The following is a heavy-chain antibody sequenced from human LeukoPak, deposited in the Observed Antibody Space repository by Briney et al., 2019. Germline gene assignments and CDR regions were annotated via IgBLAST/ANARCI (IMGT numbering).Heavy chain of an antibody. D-gene: IGHD2-8*01. CDR2: IDADSGTP. V-gene: IGHV1-2*02. J-gene: IGHJ4*02. CDR3: ARAGDLNGNPY. CDR1: GYTFTDYF. Sequence: ASVKVSCKASGYTFTDYFMHWVRQAPGQGLESMGWIDADSGTPAYPQKFQGRVTMTRDTSTSTVYMELSRLISDDTAVYYCARAGDLNGNPYWGQGTLVTVSS.